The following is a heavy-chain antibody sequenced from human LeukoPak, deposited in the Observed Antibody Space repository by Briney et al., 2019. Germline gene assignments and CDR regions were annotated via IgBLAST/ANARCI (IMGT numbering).Heavy chain of an antibody. D-gene: IGHD2-2*01. CDR2: ISAYNGNT. V-gene: IGHV1-18*01. Sequence: ASVKVSCKASGYTFTSHGISWVRQAPGQGLESMGWISAYNGNTNYAQKLQGRVTMTTDTSTSTAYMELRSLRSDDTAVYYCARIGGRGDIVVVPAANVWGQGTLVTVSS. J-gene: IGHJ4*02. CDR3: ARIGGRGDIVVVPAANV. CDR1: GYTFTSHG.